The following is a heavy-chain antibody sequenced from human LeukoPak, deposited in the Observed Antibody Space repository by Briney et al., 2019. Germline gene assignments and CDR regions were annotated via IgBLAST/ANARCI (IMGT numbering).Heavy chain of an antibody. CDR3: TREVERGWSYWGGDY. Sequence: GGSLRLSCAGSGFNFGEYAVNWVRQAPGKGLEWVGLITTKASGGTPEYAASVRGRFSISRDDSKNIAYLQLNNLKSEDTAMYFCTREVERGWSYWGGDYWGQGTLVTVSS. J-gene: IGHJ4*02. CDR1: GFNFGEYA. V-gene: IGHV3-49*04. D-gene: IGHD3-10*01. CDR2: ITTKASGGTP.